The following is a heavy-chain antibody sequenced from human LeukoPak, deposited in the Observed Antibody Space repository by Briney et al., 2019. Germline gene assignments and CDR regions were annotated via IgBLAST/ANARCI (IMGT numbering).Heavy chain of an antibody. Sequence: PGGSLRLSCAASEFSVGSNYMTWVRQAPGKGLEWVSLTYSGGSTYYADSVKGRFTISRDNSKNTLYLQMNSLRAEDTAVYYCAKSGGGYSSGWFYWGQGTLVTVSS. D-gene: IGHD6-19*01. CDR3: AKSGGGYSSGWFY. CDR2: TYSGGST. V-gene: IGHV3-66*01. J-gene: IGHJ4*02. CDR1: EFSVGSNY.